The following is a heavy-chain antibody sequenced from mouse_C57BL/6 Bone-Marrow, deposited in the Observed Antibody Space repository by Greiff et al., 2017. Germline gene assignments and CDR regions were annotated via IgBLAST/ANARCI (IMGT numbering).Heavy chain of an antibody. CDR1: GYTFTDYY. CDR2: INPYNGGT. D-gene: IGHD2-1*01. Sequence: EVKLQESGPVLVKPGASVKMSCKASGYTFTDYYMNWVKQSHGKSLEWIGVINPYNGGTSYNQKFKGKATLTVDKSSSTAYMELNSLTSEDSAVYYCARGRDGNYVFAYWGQGTLVTVSA. CDR3: ARGRDGNYVFAY. V-gene: IGHV1-19*01. J-gene: IGHJ3*01.